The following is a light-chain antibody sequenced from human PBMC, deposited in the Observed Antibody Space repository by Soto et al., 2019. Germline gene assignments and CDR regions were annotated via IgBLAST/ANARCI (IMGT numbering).Light chain of an antibody. CDR1: QSISSNY. V-gene: IGKV3-20*01. CDR2: GAS. Sequence: EIVLTQSPGTLSLSPGERATLSCSASQSISSNYLAWYQQKPGQAPRLLIYGASTRATGIPDRFSGSGSGTDFTLTISSLEPVDGAVYYCQGYGTCLFTFGPGTKVDI. J-gene: IGKJ3*01. CDR3: QGYGTCLFT.